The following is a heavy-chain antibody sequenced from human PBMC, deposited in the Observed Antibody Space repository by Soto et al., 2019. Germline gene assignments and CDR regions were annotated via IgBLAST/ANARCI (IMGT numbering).Heavy chain of an antibody. CDR2: ISYDGSNK. J-gene: IGHJ4*02. Sequence: QVQLVESGGGVVQPGRSLRLSCAASGFTFSSYAMHWVRQAPGKGLEWVAVISYDGSNKYYADSVKGRFTISRDNSKITLYLQMNSLRAEDTAVYYCAREGDYGDYATPWYFDYWGQGTLVTVSS. CDR3: AREGDYGDYATPWYFDY. CDR1: GFTFSSYA. D-gene: IGHD4-17*01. V-gene: IGHV3-30-3*01.